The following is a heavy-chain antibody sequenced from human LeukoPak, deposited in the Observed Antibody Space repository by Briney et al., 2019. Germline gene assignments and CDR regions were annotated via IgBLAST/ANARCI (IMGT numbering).Heavy chain of an antibody. V-gene: IGHV4-34*01. Sequence: PSETLSLTCAVYGGSFSGYYWSWIRQPPVKGLEWIGSIYYSGSTYYNPSLKSRVTISVDTSKNQFSLKLSSVTAADTAVYYCARYHDYDSSGYSLIDYWGQGTLVTVSS. J-gene: IGHJ4*02. CDR3: ARYHDYDSSGYSLIDY. CDR2: IYYSGST. D-gene: IGHD3-22*01. CDR1: GGSFSGYY.